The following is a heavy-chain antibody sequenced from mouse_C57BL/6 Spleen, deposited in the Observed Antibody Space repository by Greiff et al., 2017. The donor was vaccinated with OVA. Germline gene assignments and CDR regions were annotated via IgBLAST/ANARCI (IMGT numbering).Heavy chain of an antibody. Sequence: QVQLQQPGAELVRPGSSVKLSCKASGYTFTSYWMHWVKQRPIQGLEWIGNIDPSDSETHYNQKFKDKATLTVDKSSSTAYMQLSSLTSEDSAVYYCARHGTEDAMDYWGQGTSVTVSS. CDR3: ARHGTEDAMDY. CDR1: GYTFTSYW. CDR2: IDPSDSET. J-gene: IGHJ4*01. V-gene: IGHV1-52*01. D-gene: IGHD3-3*01.